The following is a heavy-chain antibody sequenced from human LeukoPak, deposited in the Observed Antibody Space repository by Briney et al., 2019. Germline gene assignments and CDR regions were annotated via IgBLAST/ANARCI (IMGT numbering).Heavy chain of an antibody. Sequence: SETLSLTCTVSGGSISSYYWSWIRQPPGKGLEWTGYIYYSGSTNYNPSLKSRVTISVDTSKNQFSLKLSSVTAADTAVYYCARRAFRSSGYYAFDYWGQGTLVTVSS. CDR2: IYYSGST. V-gene: IGHV4-59*08. D-gene: IGHD3-22*01. J-gene: IGHJ4*02. CDR3: ARRAFRSSGYYAFDY. CDR1: GGSISSYY.